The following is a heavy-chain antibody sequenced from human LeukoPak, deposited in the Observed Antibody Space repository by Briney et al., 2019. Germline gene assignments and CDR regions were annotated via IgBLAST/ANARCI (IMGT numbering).Heavy chain of an antibody. Sequence: GESLRLSCAASGFTFSNAWMSWVRQAPGKGLEWVGFIRSKAYGGTTEYAASVKGRFTISRDDSKSIAYLQMNSLKTEDTAVYYCTREPDSSSWYGNSWFDPWGQGTLVTVSS. D-gene: IGHD6-13*01. CDR3: TREPDSSSWYGNSWFDP. CDR1: GFTFSNAW. V-gene: IGHV3-49*04. CDR2: IRSKAYGGTT. J-gene: IGHJ5*02.